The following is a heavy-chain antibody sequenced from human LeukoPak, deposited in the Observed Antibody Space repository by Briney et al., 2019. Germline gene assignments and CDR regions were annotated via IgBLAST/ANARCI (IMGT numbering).Heavy chain of an antibody. Sequence: PSETLSLTCTVSGGSISSSSYYWGWIRQPPGKGLEWIGSIYYSGSTYYNPSLKSRVTISIDTSKNQFSLTLTSVTAADTAVYYCARGSSTMVRGAGYNWFDPWGQGTLVTVSS. CDR2: IYYSGST. J-gene: IGHJ5*02. CDR3: ARGSSTMVRGAGYNWFDP. V-gene: IGHV4-39*07. D-gene: IGHD3-10*01. CDR1: GGSISSSSYY.